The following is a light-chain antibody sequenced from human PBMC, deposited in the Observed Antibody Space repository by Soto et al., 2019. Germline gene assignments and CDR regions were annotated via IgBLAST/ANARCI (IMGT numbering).Light chain of an antibody. Sequence: SYELTQPPSVSVSPGQTASITCSGDKLGDKYACWYQQKPAQSPVLVNYQDSKRPSGIPERFSGSNSGNTATLTISGTQAMDEADYYCQAWDSSTAVFGGGTKLTVL. CDR2: QDS. V-gene: IGLV3-1*01. CDR3: QAWDSSTAV. J-gene: IGLJ2*01. CDR1: KLGDKY.